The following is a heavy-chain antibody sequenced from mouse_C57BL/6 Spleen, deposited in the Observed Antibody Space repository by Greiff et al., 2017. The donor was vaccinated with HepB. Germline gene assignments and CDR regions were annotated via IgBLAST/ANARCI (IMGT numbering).Heavy chain of an antibody. CDR2: INPSTGGT. V-gene: IGHV1-42*01. CDR1: GYSFTGYY. Sequence: EVHLVESGPELVKPGASVKISCKASGYSFTGYYMNWVKQSPEKSLEWIGEINPSTGGTTYNQKFKAKATLTVDKSSSTAYMQLKSLTSEDSAVYYCARRGGYDGDGYFDVWGTGTTVTVSS. D-gene: IGHD2-2*01. CDR3: ARRGGYDGDGYFDV. J-gene: IGHJ1*03.